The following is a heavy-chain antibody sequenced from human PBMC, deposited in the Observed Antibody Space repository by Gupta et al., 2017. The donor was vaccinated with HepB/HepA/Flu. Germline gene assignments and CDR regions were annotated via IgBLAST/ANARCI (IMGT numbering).Heavy chain of an antibody. D-gene: IGHD1-20*01. CDR2: ISGSGGST. Sequence: EVQLLESGGGLVQPGGSLRLSCAASGFTFRSYDMSWGRQAPGKGLEWVSGISGSGGSTFYADSVKGRFTISRDNSKNTLYLQMNSPRAEDTAVYYCAKDLYRITGTTSAFDIWGQGTMVTVSS. J-gene: IGHJ3*02. CDR1: GFTFRSYD. CDR3: AKDLYRITGTTSAFDI. V-gene: IGHV3-23*01.